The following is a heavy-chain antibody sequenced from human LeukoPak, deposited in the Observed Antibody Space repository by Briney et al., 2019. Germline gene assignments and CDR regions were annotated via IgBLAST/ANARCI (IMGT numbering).Heavy chain of an antibody. CDR1: GGSISSGDYY. D-gene: IGHD3-16*01. Sequence: SETLSLTCTVSGGSISSGDYYWSWIRQPPGKGLEWIGYIYYSGSTYYNPSLKSRVTISVDTSKNQFSLKLSSVTAADTAVYYCASHFRLSYYAFDIWGQGTMVTVSS. V-gene: IGHV4-30-4*08. CDR3: ASHFRLSYYAFDI. J-gene: IGHJ3*02. CDR2: IYYSGST.